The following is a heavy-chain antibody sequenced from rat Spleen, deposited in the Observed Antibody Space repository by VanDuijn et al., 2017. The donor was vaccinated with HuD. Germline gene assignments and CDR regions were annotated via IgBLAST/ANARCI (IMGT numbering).Heavy chain of an antibody. J-gene: IGHJ1*01. CDR3: ARQKFITMMVVITSDWYFDF. D-gene: IGHD1-12*02. Sequence: EVQLVESGGGLVQPGRSLKLSCAASGFTFSDYAMNWIRQAPKKGLEWVASISYEGSRTYYGDSVKGRFTISRDNAKSTLYLQMNSLRSEDTATYYCARQKFITMMVVITSDWYFDFWGPGTMVTVSS. CDR2: ISYEGSRT. CDR1: GFTFSDYA. V-gene: IGHV5-22*01.